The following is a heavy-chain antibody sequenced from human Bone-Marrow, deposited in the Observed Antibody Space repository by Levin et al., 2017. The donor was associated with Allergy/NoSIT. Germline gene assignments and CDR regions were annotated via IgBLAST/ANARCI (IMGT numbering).Heavy chain of an antibody. D-gene: IGHD4-17*01. CDR3: ATHDDGDYGPFDY. V-gene: IGHV4-59*08. Sequence: PSETLSLICTVSGGSISSHYWSWIRQPPGQGLEWIGYIHQSGSTNHNPALKSRVTISVDTSKNQFSLKLSSVTAADTAVYYCATHDDGDYGPFDYWGQGTLVTVSS. CDR2: IHQSGST. CDR1: GGSISSHY. J-gene: IGHJ4*02.